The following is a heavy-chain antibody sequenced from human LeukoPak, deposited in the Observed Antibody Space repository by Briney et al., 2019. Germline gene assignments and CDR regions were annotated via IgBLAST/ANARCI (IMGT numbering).Heavy chain of an antibody. Sequence: ASVKVSCKTSRYSFTDYYIHWVRQAPGQGLEWMGWINPNSGGTNYAQKFQGRVTMTRDTSISTAYMELSRLRSDDTAVYYCARGTIRVYYYDSSGYPSDAFDIWGQGTMVTVSS. CDR2: INPNSGGT. CDR3: ARGTIRVYYYDSSGYPSDAFDI. CDR1: RYSFTDYY. D-gene: IGHD3-22*01. V-gene: IGHV1-2*02. J-gene: IGHJ3*02.